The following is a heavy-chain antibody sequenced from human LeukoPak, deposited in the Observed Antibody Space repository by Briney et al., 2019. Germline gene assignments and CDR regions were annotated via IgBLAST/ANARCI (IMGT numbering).Heavy chain of an antibody. CDR1: GGSISRSGYY. Sequence: SQTLSLTCTVSGGSISRSGYYWNWIRQPPGKGLEWIGYIYHSGSTYYNPSLKSRVTISVDRSKNRFSLKLRSVTAADTAVYHCARGGYCSTSSCPKAYNWIDPWGQGTLVTVSS. CDR3: ARGGYCSTSSCPKAYNWIDP. J-gene: IGHJ5*02. D-gene: IGHD2-2*01. CDR2: IYHSGST. V-gene: IGHV4-30-2*01.